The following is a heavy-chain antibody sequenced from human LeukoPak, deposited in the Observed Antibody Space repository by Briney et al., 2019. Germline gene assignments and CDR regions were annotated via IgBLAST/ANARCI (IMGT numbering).Heavy chain of an antibody. CDR2: IYYSGST. CDR3: ASSEYQLLYKGYAFDI. D-gene: IGHD2-2*02. V-gene: IGHV4-59*08. CDR1: GGSISSYY. J-gene: IGHJ3*02. Sequence: SETLSLTCTVSGGSISSYYWSWIRQPPGKGLEWIGYIYYSGSTNYNPSLKSRVTISVDTSKNQFSLKLSSVTAADTAVYYCASSEYQLLYKGYAFDIWGQGTMVTVSS.